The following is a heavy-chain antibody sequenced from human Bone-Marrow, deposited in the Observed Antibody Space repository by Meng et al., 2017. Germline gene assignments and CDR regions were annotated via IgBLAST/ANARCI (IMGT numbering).Heavy chain of an antibody. D-gene: IGHD3-10*01. V-gene: IGHV4-31*03. CDR3: AREICRGLCGSGGYHWFDP. Sequence: SETLSPTCTVPGGSISSGGYYWSWIRQHPGKGLEWIGYIYYSGSTYYNPSLKSRVTISVDTSKNQFSLKLSSVTAADTAVDYCAREICRGLCGSGGYHWFDPWGQGTLVTVSS. CDR2: IYYSGST. J-gene: IGHJ5*02. CDR1: GGSISSGGYY.